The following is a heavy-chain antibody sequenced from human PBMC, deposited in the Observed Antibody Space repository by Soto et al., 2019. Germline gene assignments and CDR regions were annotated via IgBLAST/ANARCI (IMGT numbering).Heavy chain of an antibody. D-gene: IGHD3-3*01. V-gene: IGHV3-11*06. CDR1: GFKFSDYH. J-gene: IGHJ6*02. CDR3: ACVAPSIFGAHFHHTLVDV. CDR2: ISSSGTYT. Sequence: QVQLVQSGGGLVEPGGSLRLSCAASGFKFSDYHMTWIRQAQGKGLEWISYISSSGTYTTYTDSVKGRFTVSRDNAKCFLYLQMTTLRGEDPAVYYCACVAPSIFGAHFHHTLVDVWGQGKTVTVAS.